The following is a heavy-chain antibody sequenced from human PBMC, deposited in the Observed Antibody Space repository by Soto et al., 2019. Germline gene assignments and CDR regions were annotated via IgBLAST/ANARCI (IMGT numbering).Heavy chain of an antibody. CDR2: ISYDGSNK. D-gene: IGHD6-6*01. CDR1: GFTFSSYA. CDR3: ARVVSSSYDY. J-gene: IGHJ4*02. V-gene: IGHV3-30-3*01. Sequence: VQLVESGGGVVQPGRSLSLSCAASGFTFSSYAMHWVRQAPGKGLEWVAVISYDGSNKYYADSVKGRFTISRDNSKNTLYLQMNSLRAEDTAVYYCARVVSSSYDYWGQGTLVTVSS.